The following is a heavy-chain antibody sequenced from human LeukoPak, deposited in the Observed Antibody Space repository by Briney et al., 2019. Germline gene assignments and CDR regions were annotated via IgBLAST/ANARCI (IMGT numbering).Heavy chain of an antibody. CDR2: IGSSSISI. CDR1: GFTFSSYS. V-gene: IGHV3-21*01. J-gene: IGHJ4*02. D-gene: IGHD1-14*01. CDR3: AREKAEDFDY. Sequence: PGGSLRLSCAASGFTFSSYSMNWVRQAPGMGLEWVSSIGSSSISIYYADSVKGRFTTSRDNAKNSLYLQMNSLRPDDTAVYFCAREKAEDFDYWGQGTLVTVSS.